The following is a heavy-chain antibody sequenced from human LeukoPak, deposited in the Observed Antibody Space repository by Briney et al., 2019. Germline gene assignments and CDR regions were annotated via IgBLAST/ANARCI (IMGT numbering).Heavy chain of an antibody. V-gene: IGHV4-4*07. CDR1: GGSISSYY. CDR2: IYTSGST. CDR3: AREGLVTAISPPLDY. D-gene: IGHD2-21*02. J-gene: IGHJ4*02. Sequence: ASETLSLTCTVSGGSISSYYWSWIRQPAGKGLEWIGRIYTSGSTDYNPSLKSRVTISVDKSKNQFCLKLTSVTAADTAVYYCAREGLVTAISPPLDYWGQGTLVTVSS.